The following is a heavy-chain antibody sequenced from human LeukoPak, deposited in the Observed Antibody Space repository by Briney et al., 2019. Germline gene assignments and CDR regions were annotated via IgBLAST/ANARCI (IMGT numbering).Heavy chain of an antibody. CDR3: ARDGYSGSYYDC. V-gene: IGHV4-59*01. Sequence: PSETLSLTCTVSGGSISSYYWSWIRQPPGKGLEWIGYIYYSGSTNYNPSLKSRVTISVDTSKNQFSLKLSSVTAADTAVYYCARDGYSGSYYDCWGQGTLVTVSS. CDR2: IYYSGST. D-gene: IGHD1-26*01. J-gene: IGHJ4*02. CDR1: GGSISSYY.